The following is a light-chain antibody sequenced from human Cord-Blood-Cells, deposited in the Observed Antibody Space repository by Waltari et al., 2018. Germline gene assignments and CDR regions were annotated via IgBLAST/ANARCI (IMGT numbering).Light chain of an antibody. CDR2: EVS. Sequence: QSALTQPPSASGSPGQSVTISCTGTSSDVGGYNYVSWYQQHPGKAPKLMIYEVSKRPSGGPDRCSGSKAGNTASRTVSGLQAEDEADYYCSSYAGSNNVVFGGGTKLTVL. CDR3: SSYAGSNNVV. CDR1: SSDVGGYNY. V-gene: IGLV2-8*01. J-gene: IGLJ2*01.